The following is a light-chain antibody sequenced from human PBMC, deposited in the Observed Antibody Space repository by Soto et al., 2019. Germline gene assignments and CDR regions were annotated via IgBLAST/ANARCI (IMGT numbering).Light chain of an antibody. J-gene: IGKJ1*01. CDR2: GTS. CDR1: QTVSSN. Sequence: EEVMTQSPATMSVSPGDRATISCRASQTVSSNLAWSTQKPGQSPRLLIYGTSTRATGVPARFSGSGSGTEFTLSISSLHSEEFAVYDCHHYNFWPSVGHGTKGDIK. CDR3: HHYNFWPS. V-gene: IGKV3-15*01.